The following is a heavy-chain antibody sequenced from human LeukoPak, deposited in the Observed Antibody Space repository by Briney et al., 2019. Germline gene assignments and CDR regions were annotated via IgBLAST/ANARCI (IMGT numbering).Heavy chain of an antibody. CDR3: ARDFHYYDSSRLPGY. V-gene: IGHV1-3*01. J-gene: IGHJ4*02. Sequence: ASVKVSCKASGYTFTSYAMHWVRQAPGQRLEWMGWINAGSGNTKYSQKFQGRVAITRDTSASTAYMELSSLRSEDTAVYYCARDFHYYDSSRLPGYWGQGTLVTVSS. CDR1: GYTFTSYA. CDR2: INAGSGNT. D-gene: IGHD3-22*01.